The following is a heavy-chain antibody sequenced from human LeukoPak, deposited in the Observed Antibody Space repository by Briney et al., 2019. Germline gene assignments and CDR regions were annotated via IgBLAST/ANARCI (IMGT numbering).Heavy chain of an antibody. CDR2: ISSSSNTI. CDR1: GFTFSSYS. CDR3: ARGDYYDSRYDMDV. Sequence: PGGSLRLSCAASGFTFSSYSMNWVRQAPGKGLEWLSSISSSSNTIHYADSVKGRFTSSRDNAKNSLYLQMSSLRDEDTAVYYCARGDYYDSRYDMDVRGQGTTVAVSS. J-gene: IGHJ6*02. D-gene: IGHD3-10*01. V-gene: IGHV3-48*02.